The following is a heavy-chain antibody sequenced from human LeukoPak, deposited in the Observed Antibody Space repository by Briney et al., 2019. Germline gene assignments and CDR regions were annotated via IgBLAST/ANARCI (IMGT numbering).Heavy chain of an antibody. CDR2: VYYSGDR. V-gene: IGHV4-59*08. CDR3: ARHPFSTPFDY. J-gene: IGHJ4*02. CDR1: GGTLNSFY. Sequence: PSETLSLTCSVSGGTLNSFYWSWIRQPPGKGLEWIGYVYYSGDRNYNPSLKSRVSMSLDTSKNQVSLRLSSVTAADTAVYYCARHPFSTPFDYWGRGTLVTVSS. D-gene: IGHD2/OR15-2a*01.